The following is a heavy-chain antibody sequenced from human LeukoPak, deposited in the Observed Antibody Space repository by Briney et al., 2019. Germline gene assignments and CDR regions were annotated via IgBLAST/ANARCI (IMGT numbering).Heavy chain of an antibody. CDR2: ICWDDDR. D-gene: IGHD6-19*01. CDR3: AHRHSAVGGFDY. V-gene: IGHV2-5*02. Sequence: SGPTLVNPTQTLTLTCTFSGFSLTTTGVGVGWIRQPPGKDSEWLALICWDDDRHYSPSLQSRLTITKDTSKNRVVLSMTNMDPVDTATYYCAHRHSAVGGFDYWGQGTLATVSS. CDR1: GFSLTTTGVG. J-gene: IGHJ4*02.